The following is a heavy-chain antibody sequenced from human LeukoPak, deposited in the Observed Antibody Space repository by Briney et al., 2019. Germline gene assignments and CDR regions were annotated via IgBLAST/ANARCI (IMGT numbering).Heavy chain of an antibody. Sequence: GGSLRLSCVASGFTFSSYSMNWVRQAPGKGLEWVSYISSSSSTIYYADSVKGRFTISRDNARNSLYLQMNSLRAEDTAVYYCARATLRNWNDAYANWGRFDYWGQGTLVTVSS. CDR3: ARATLRNWNDAYANWGRFDY. CDR2: ISSSSSTI. J-gene: IGHJ4*02. V-gene: IGHV3-48*01. D-gene: IGHD1-1*01. CDR1: GFTFSSYS.